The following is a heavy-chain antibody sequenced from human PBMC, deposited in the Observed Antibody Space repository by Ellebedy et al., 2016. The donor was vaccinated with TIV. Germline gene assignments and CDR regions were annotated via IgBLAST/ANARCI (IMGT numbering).Heavy chain of an antibody. Sequence: AASVKVSCKASGYTFTSYAMHWVRQAPGQRLEWMGWINAGNGNTKYLQKFQGRVTITTDTSTDPAYMELRSLRSEDTAVYYCATGVLGVATGGGWFDPWGQGTLVTVSS. V-gene: IGHV1-3*01. CDR3: ATGVLGVATGGGWFDP. CDR2: INAGNGNT. D-gene: IGHD5-12*01. CDR1: GYTFTSYA. J-gene: IGHJ5*02.